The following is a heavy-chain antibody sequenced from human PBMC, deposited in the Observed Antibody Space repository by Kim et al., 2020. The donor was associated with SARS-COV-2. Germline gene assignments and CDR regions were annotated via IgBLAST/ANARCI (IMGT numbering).Heavy chain of an antibody. CDR3: AKGKDMVVVVAATPLDY. D-gene: IGHD2-15*01. Sequence: VKGRITISRDNAKNSLYLQMNILRAEDTALYYCAKGKDMVVVVAATPLDYWGQGTLVTVSS. J-gene: IGHJ4*02. V-gene: IGHV3-9*01.